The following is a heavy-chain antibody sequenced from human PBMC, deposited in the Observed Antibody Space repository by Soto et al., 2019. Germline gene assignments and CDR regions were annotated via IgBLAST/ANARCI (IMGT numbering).Heavy chain of an antibody. D-gene: IGHD1-26*01. J-gene: IGHJ4*02. CDR1: VFGSIRVYY. V-gene: IGHV4-38-2*02. Sequence: SETRCRTCSFCVFGSIRVYYCICVRQPPGKGLEWIGIIYPSVSSYHNPSLATRLRLSIDTSKNQFTLNLTSVTAADTALYFCARQTVGKTFFEKWGQGTKVNVSS. CDR2: IYPSVSS. CDR3: ARQTVGKTFFEK.